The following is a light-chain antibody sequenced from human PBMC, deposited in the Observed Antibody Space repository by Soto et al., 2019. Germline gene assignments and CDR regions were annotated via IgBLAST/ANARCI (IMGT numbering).Light chain of an antibody. CDR1: QSVTSS. Sequence: EIVLTQSPGTLSLSPGERATLSCRASQSVTSSLAWYQQKPGQAPRLLIYGASSRATGIPDRFSGSGSGTGFTLTISRLEPEDFAVYYCQQYGNSRQTFXQGTKVDIK. CDR2: GAS. CDR3: QQYGNSRQT. V-gene: IGKV3-20*01. J-gene: IGKJ1*01.